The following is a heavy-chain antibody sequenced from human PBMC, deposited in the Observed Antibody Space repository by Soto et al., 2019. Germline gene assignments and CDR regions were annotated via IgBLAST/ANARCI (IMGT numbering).Heavy chain of an antibody. J-gene: IGHJ4*02. V-gene: IGHV1-24*01. Sequence: GASVKVSCKVSGYTLTDLFMEGVRQAPGKGLEWMGGFDPEDGETIYAQKFQGRVTMTEDTATDTAYMELSSLRSEDTAVYYCATHRSGRFLGWLPEGSLGYWGQGTLVSGSS. CDR3: ATHRSGRFLGWLPEGSLGY. CDR2: FDPEDGET. CDR1: GYTLTDLF. D-gene: IGHD3-3*01.